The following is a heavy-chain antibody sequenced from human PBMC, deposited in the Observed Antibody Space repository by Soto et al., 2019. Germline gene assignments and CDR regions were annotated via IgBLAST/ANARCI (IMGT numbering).Heavy chain of an antibody. V-gene: IGHV1-18*01. J-gene: IGHJ4*02. D-gene: IGHD1-26*01. CDR3: ARSESGIYSD. CDR2: ISTYKKDT. Sequence: QVQLVQSGAEVKKPGASVKVSCKASGYTFTNYGITWVRQAPGQGLEWMGWISTYKKDTDYAQKLQGRVTMTTDTSTSTSYMELRSLGSDDTAVYYCARSESGIYSDWGQGTLVIVSS. CDR1: GYTFTNYG.